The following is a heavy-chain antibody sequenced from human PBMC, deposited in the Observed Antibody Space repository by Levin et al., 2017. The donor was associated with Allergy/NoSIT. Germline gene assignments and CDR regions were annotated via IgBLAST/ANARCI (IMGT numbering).Heavy chain of an antibody. V-gene: IGHV1-2*02. J-gene: IGHJ5*02. CDR1: GYTFTDYY. CDR2: ISPKNGDT. Sequence: ASVKVSCKASGYTFTDYYMHWVRQAPGQGLEWMGWISPKNGDTNYAQKFQGRVTMARDTSINTAYMELSRLRSDDTAVYYCARGARRATWGQGTLVTVSS. CDR3: ARGARRAT. D-gene: IGHD6-6*01.